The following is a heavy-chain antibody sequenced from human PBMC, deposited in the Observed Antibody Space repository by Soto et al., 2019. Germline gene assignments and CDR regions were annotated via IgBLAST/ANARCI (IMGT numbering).Heavy chain of an antibody. V-gene: IGHV4-39*01. J-gene: IGHJ6*02. CDR2: IYYSGST. D-gene: IGHD2-2*01. Sequence: SETLSLTCTVSGGSISSSSYYWGWIRQPPGKGLEWIGSIYYSGSTYYNPSLKSRVTISVDTSKNQFSLKLSSVTAADTAVYYCARHWGTNHYYGMDVWGQGTTVTVSS. CDR1: GGSISSSSYY. CDR3: ARHWGTNHYYGMDV.